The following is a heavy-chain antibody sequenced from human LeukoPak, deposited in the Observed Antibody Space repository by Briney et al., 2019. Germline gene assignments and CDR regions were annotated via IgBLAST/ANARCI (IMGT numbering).Heavy chain of an antibody. D-gene: IGHD4-17*01. V-gene: IGHV3-74*01. CDR1: GFTFSNYW. CDR2: ISIDGSST. Sequence: GGSLRLSCVASGFTFSNYWMHWVRQAPGKGLVWVSRISIDGSSTSYADSVKGRFTISRDNAKNTLYVQMNSLRAEDTALYYCARSRLRAVHWFDPWGQGTLVTVSS. CDR3: ARSRLRAVHWFDP. J-gene: IGHJ5*02.